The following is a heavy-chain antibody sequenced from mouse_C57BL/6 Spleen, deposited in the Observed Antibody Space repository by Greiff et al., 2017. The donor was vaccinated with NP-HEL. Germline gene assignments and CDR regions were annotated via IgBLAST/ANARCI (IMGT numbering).Heavy chain of an antibody. CDR1: GYAFTNYL. Sequence: QVHVKQSGAELVRPGTSVKVSCKASGYAFTNYLIEWVKQRPGQGLEWIGVINPGSGGTNYNEKFKGKATLTADKSSSTAYMQLSSLTSEDSAVYFCAREGDYGNYAWFAYWGQGTLVTVSA. J-gene: IGHJ3*01. CDR2: INPGSGGT. CDR3: AREGDYGNYAWFAY. V-gene: IGHV1-54*01. D-gene: IGHD2-1*01.